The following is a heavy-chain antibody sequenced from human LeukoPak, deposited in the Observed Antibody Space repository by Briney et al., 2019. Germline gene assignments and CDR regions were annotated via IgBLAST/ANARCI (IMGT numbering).Heavy chain of an antibody. V-gene: IGHV4-39*01. Sequence: SETLSLTRTVSGGSISSSSYHWGWIRQPPGKGLEWIGRIYYSGSTYYNPFLKSRVTISVNTSKNQFFLKVSYVTAADTAVYFCARVKSNSYGPDQHFDYWGQGTLVTVSS. CDR2: IYYSGST. D-gene: IGHD5-18*01. CDR3: ARVKSNSYGPDQHFDY. J-gene: IGHJ4*02. CDR1: GGSISSSSYH.